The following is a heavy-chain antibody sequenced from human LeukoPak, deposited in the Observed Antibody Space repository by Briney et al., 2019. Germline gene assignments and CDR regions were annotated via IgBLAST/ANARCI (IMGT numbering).Heavy chain of an antibody. Sequence: SETLSLTCSVSGDSISSGSYYWSWIRQPAGKGLEWIGRIYTSGSTNYIPSLKSRLTISVDTSKNQFSLRLSSVTAADTAVYYCARAGYDLWSAIISRFDPWGQGTLVTVSS. CDR1: GDSISSGSYY. CDR3: ARAGYDLWSAIISRFDP. V-gene: IGHV4-61*02. J-gene: IGHJ5*02. CDR2: IYTSGST. D-gene: IGHD3-3*01.